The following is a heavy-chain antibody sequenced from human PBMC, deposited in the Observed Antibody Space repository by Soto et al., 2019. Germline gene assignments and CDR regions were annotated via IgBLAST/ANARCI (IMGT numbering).Heavy chain of an antibody. CDR1: GCTFSRYW. D-gene: IGHD4-17*01. J-gene: IGHJ4*02. CDR2: ISYDGNNK. CDR3: ARGPSYSDSYFDH. V-gene: IGHV3-30*03. Sequence: GGSLRLSCAASGCTFSRYWMSWVRQAPGKGLQWLAVISYDGNNKYYADSVEGRFTISRDNSKNTVYLQMNSLRLEDTAVYYCARGPSYSDSYFDHWGQGTLVTVPS.